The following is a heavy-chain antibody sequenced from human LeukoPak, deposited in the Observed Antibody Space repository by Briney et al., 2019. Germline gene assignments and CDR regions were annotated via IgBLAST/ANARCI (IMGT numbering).Heavy chain of an antibody. CDR2: INQDGSEK. CDR1: GFTFSSFW. V-gene: IGHV3-7*01. Sequence: GGSLRLSCAASGFTFSSFWMTWVRQAPGKGLEWVANINQDGSEKYYVDSVKGRFTISGDNAKNSLYLQMNSLRAEDTAVYYCARVSGYCSSTSCPIQYYYGMDVWGQGTTVTVSS. J-gene: IGHJ6*02. CDR3: ARVSGYCSSTSCPIQYYYGMDV. D-gene: IGHD2-2*03.